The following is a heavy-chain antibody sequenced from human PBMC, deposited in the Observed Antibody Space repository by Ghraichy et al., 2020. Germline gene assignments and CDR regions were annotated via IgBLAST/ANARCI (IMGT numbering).Heavy chain of an antibody. CDR2: VSVSGGST. J-gene: IGHJ4*01. D-gene: IGHD3-3*01. V-gene: IGHV3-23*01. Sequence: VSSVSVSGGSTYYADSVKGRFTISRDNSKNTLYLQMNSLRAEDTAMYYCAKDELPNRKYNTFWNAFFYYW. CDR3: AKDELPNRKYNTFWNAFFYY.